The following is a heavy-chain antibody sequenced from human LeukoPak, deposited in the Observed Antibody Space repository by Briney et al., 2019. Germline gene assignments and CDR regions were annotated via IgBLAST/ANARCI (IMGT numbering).Heavy chain of an antibody. J-gene: IGHJ5*02. CDR1: GGSFSGYY. Sequence: KPSETLSLTCAVYGGSFSGYYWSWIRQPPGKGLEWIGEINHSGSTNYNPSLKSRVTISVDTSKNQFSLKLSSVTAADTAVYYCAILYSSSRSSWGQGTPVTVSS. D-gene: IGHD6-6*01. V-gene: IGHV4-34*01. CDR3: AILYSSSRSS. CDR2: INHSGST.